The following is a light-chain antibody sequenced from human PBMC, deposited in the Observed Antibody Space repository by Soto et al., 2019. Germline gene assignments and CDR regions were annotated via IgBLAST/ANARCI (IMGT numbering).Light chain of an antibody. CDR2: GAS. Sequence: EIVMTQSPATLSVSPGERATLSCRASQSVSSDLAWYQQKPGQAPSLLIYGASTRATGIPARFSGSGSGTEFTLTINSLQSEDFAVYYCQQYNNWPSLTFGQGTKVEIK. V-gene: IGKV3-15*01. J-gene: IGKJ1*01. CDR3: QQYNNWPSLT. CDR1: QSVSSD.